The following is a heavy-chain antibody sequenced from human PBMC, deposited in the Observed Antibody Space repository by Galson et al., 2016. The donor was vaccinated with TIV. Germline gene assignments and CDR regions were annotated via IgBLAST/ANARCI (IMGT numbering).Heavy chain of an antibody. J-gene: IGHJ4*02. CDR3: AKPDIATIDINYYFDY. D-gene: IGHD5-24*01. Sequence: SLRLSCAASGFTFSTYAMSWVRQAPGKGLEWVSSIGTGGKTYYADSVKGRFTISRDNSKDSLHLQMNSLRADDTAVYYRAKPDIATIDINYYFDYWGQGTLVTVSS. V-gene: IGHV3-23*01. CDR2: IGTGGKT. CDR1: GFTFSTYA.